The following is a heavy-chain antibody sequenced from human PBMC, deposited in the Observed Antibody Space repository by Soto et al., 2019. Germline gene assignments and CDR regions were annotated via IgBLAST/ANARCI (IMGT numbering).Heavy chain of an antibody. D-gene: IGHD2-8*02. CDR3: AKGSRGHCTGVTCYPFDY. Sequence: QAGGSLRLSCAASGFTFSTYAMNWVRQAPGKRLEWVSSITGGGTDTYYADSVKGRFTISRDNSKNTLYLQMSSLRAEDTAVYYCAKGSRGHCTGVTCYPFDYWGQGTLVTVSS. V-gene: IGHV3-23*01. CDR1: GFTFSTYA. CDR2: ITGGGTDT. J-gene: IGHJ4*02.